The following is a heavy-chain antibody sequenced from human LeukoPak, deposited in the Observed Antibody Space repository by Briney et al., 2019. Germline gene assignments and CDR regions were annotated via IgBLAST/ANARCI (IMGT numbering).Heavy chain of an antibody. J-gene: IGHJ6*03. CDR1: GGSFIGSY. CDR2: INHSGST. V-gene: IGHV4-34*01. CDR3: ARGTYCSRTSCYDDYYYMDV. Sequence: SETLSLTCAVYGGSFIGSYWGWIRQPPGKGLEWIGEINHSGSTNYNPSLKSRVTISVDTSKNQFSLKLSSVTAADTAVYYCARGTYCSRTSCYDDYYYMDVWGKGTTVTVSS. D-gene: IGHD2-2*01.